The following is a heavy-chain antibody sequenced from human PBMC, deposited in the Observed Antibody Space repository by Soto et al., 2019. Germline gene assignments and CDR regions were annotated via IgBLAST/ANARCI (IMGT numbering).Heavy chain of an antibody. CDR1: GGSISSGGYS. CDR3: ARGPVVAAQH. D-gene: IGHD2-15*01. J-gene: IGHJ4*02. Sequence: QLQLQESGSGLVKPSQTLSLTCAVSGGSISSGGYSWSWIRQPPGKGLEWIGYIYHSGSTYYNPSLTRRVPRXXDRSKTHFSLKLSSLTAADTPVYVCARGPVVAAQHRGQGTLVTVSS. CDR2: IYHSGST. V-gene: IGHV4-30-2*01.